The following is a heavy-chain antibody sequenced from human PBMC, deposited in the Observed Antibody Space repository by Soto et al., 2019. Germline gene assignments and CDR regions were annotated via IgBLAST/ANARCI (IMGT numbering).Heavy chain of an antibody. J-gene: IGHJ4*02. Sequence: QVTLKESGPVLVKPTEPLTLTCTVSGFSLSNARMGVSWIRQPPGKALEWLAHIFSNDEKSYSTSLKSRLTISKDTSKSQVVLTMTNMDPVDTATYYCALIIGITGTTFCDYWGQGTLVTVAS. D-gene: IGHD1-20*01. CDR3: ALIIGITGTTFCDY. CDR1: GFSLSNARMG. V-gene: IGHV2-26*01. CDR2: IFSNDEK.